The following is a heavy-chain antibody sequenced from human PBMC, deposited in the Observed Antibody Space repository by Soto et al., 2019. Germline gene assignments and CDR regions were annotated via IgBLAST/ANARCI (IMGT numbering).Heavy chain of an antibody. J-gene: IGHJ5*02. CDR1: GFSLSTYAMG. CDR2: VYWNDDN. Sequence: QITLKESGPTLVKPTQTLTLSCTFSGFSLSTYAMGVAWIRQPPGKALEWLALVYWNDDNRYSPSLQSRLTITKDSSKIPVILTMLTMGPADTATYYCVHTSGWQHTTWGQGTLVTVSS. D-gene: IGHD1-1*01. V-gene: IGHV2-5*01. CDR3: VHTSGWQHTT.